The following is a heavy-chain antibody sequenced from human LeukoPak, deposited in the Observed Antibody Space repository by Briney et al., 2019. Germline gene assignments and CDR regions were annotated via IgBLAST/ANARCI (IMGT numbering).Heavy chain of an antibody. CDR3: AKERSAGWPFDY. Sequence: GRSLRLSCADSGFTFSTYAMTWVRQAPGEGPEWVSAISPRGDKTYYADSVKGRFTISSDNSKNTLYLQMNSLRAEDTAIYYCAKERSAGWPFDYWGQGTLVTVSS. D-gene: IGHD6-19*01. CDR1: GFTFSTYA. CDR2: ISPRGDKT. J-gene: IGHJ4*02. V-gene: IGHV3-23*01.